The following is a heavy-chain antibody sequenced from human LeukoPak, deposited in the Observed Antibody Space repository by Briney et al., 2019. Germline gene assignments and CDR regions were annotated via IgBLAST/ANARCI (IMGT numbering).Heavy chain of an antibody. CDR2: INHSGST. J-gene: IGHJ4*02. CDR3: ARGGFYCGGDCYVDY. Sequence: SETLSLTCAVYGGSFSPYYWSWLRQPPGKGLEWIGEINHSGSTNYNPSLKSRVTISVDTSKNQFSLKLSSVTAADTAVYYCARGGFYCGGDCYVDYWGQGTLVTVSS. CDR1: GGSFSPYY. V-gene: IGHV4-34*01. D-gene: IGHD2-21*02.